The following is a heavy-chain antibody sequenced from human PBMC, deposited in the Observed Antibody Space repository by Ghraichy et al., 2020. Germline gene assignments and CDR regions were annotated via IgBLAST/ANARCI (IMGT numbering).Heavy chain of an antibody. V-gene: IGHV4-61*01. Sequence: SETLSLTCNVSGGSVTRGSYYWSWIRQPPGKGLEWIGYISNSGSTTYSPSLKSRITISADTSKNQFSLMLRSVTAADTAVYYCAREVTDCSGGRGLDYFDYWGQGTLVTVSS. J-gene: IGHJ4*02. CDR3: AREVTDCSGGRGLDYFDY. CDR1: GGSVTRGSYY. CDR2: ISNSGST. D-gene: IGHD2-15*01.